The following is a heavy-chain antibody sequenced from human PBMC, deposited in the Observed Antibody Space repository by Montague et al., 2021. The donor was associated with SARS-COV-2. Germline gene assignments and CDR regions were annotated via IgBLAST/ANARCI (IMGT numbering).Heavy chain of an antibody. D-gene: IGHD3-16*01. CDR1: TLTFDNYG. Sequence: SLRLSCVASTLTFDNYGMSWVRQVPGKGLEWVSGINRKGDSTGYADSVRGRFTISRDNAKNSLYLQMNSLRGEDTAFYYCARGFNYGPFDCWGQGTLVTVS. V-gene: IGHV3-20*04. CDR3: ARGFNYGPFDC. J-gene: IGHJ4*02. CDR2: INRKGDST.